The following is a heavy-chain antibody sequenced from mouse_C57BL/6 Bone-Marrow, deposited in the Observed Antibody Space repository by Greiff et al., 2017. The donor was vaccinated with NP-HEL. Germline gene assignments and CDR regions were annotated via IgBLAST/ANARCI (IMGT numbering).Heavy chain of an antibody. CDR1: GFNIKDDY. V-gene: IGHV14-4*01. CDR3: TPYGYYAWFAY. D-gene: IGHD2-3*01. J-gene: IGHJ3*01. CDR2: IDPENGDT. Sequence: VQLQQSGAELVRPGASVKLSCTASGFNIKDDYMHWVKQRPEPGLEWIGWIDPENGDTEYASKFQGKATITADTSSNTAYLQLSSLTSEDTAVYYCTPYGYYAWFAYWGQGTLVTVSA.